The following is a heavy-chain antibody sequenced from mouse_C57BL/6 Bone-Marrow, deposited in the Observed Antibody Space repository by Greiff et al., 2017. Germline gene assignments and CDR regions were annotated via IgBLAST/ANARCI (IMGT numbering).Heavy chain of an antibody. D-gene: IGHD1-1*01. CDR2: ILPGSGST. J-gene: IGHJ4*01. Sequence: QVQLQQSGAELMKPGASVKLSCKASGYTFTGYWIEWVKQRPGHGLEWIGEILPGSGSTNYNEKFKGKATFTADTSSNTAYMQISSLTTEDSAIYYCARADYYGSDAMDYWGQGTSVTVSS. CDR3: ARADYYGSDAMDY. CDR1: GYTFTGYW. V-gene: IGHV1-9*01.